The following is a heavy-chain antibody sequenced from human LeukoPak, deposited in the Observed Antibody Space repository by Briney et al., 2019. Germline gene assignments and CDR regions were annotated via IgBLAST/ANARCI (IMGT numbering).Heavy chain of an antibody. J-gene: IGHJ6*02. V-gene: IGHV1-2*02. Sequence: ASVKVSCKASGYTFTGYYMHWVRQAPGQGLEWMGWINPNSGGTNYAQKFQGRVTMTRDTSISTAYMELSSLRSEDTAVYYCARSILNYDILTGYPANYYYYYGMDVWGQGTTVTVSS. CDR3: ARSILNYDILTGYPANYYYYYGMDV. CDR2: INPNSGGT. CDR1: GYTFTGYY. D-gene: IGHD3-9*01.